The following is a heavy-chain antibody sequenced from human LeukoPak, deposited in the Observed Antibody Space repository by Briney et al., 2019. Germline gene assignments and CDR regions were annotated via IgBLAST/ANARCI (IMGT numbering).Heavy chain of an antibody. CDR3: AKEIRPNDC. D-gene: IGHD4-17*01. Sequence: QPGGSLRLSCAAYGFTFSSHGMCWVRQAPGRGLEWVSSISIGGDTTYSDSVKGRFTISRDNSKNTLYLQLDSLRAEDTAIYYCAKEIRPNDCWGQGTLVTVSS. CDR1: GFTFSSHG. V-gene: IGHV3-23*01. CDR2: ISIGGDTT. J-gene: IGHJ4*02.